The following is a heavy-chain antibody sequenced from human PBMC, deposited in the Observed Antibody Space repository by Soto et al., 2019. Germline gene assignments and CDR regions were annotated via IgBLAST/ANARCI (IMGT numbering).Heavy chain of an antibody. CDR2: IKQDGSEK. D-gene: IGHD2-2*01. Sequence: EGQLVESGGGLVQPGGSLTLSCAVSGFTFSNYQMSWVRQAPGKGLEWVANIKQDGSEKWYVDSVKGRFTISRDNANNLLFLQMNSLRVEDTALFYCARDWSSRVSGNGIDIWGQGTKVTVSP. V-gene: IGHV3-7*04. CDR3: ARDWSSRVSGNGIDI. CDR1: GFTFSNYQ. J-gene: IGHJ3*02.